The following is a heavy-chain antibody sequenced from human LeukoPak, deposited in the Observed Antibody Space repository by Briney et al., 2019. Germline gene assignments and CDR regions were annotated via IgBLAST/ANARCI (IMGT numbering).Heavy chain of an antibody. V-gene: IGHV3-21*01. CDR3: AREMYYYGSGFDY. Sequence: RRCLRPSRAASGFTLTTYTTNSVPQTPGKRLEWVSSISSSSSYIYYADSAKGRFTISRDNATNSLYLQMNSLGAEDTAVYYCAREMYYYGSGFDYWGQGTLVTVSS. CDR2: ISSSSSYI. CDR1: GFTLTTYT. D-gene: IGHD3-10*01. J-gene: IGHJ4*02.